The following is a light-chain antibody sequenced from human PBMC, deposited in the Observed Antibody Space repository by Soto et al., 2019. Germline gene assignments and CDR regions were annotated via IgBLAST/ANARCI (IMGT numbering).Light chain of an antibody. V-gene: IGKV1-39*01. CDR2: SAS. CDR1: QTITSY. Sequence: DLQMTQSPSSLSASVGDRVTITCRASQTITSYVNWYQQKPGKAPKLLIYSASSLESGVPSRFSGSESGAEFTLTISSLQPEDFATYYCQQSYSLPLTFGGGTKVDIK. J-gene: IGKJ4*01. CDR3: QQSYSLPLT.